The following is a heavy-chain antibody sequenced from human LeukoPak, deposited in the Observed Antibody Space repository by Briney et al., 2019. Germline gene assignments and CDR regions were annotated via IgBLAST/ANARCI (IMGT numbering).Heavy chain of an antibody. CDR2: IYSGGST. V-gene: IGHV3-66*04. Sequence: PGGSLRLSCAASGFTVSSNYMSWVRQAPGKGLEWVSVIYSGGSTYYADSVKGRFIISRDNSKNTLYLQMNSLRAEDMAVYYCAKQICGGGSCYSSDYYYYYGMDVWGQGTTVTVSS. J-gene: IGHJ6*02. CDR3: AKQICGGGSCYSSDYYYYYGMDV. CDR1: GFTVSSNY. D-gene: IGHD2-15*01.